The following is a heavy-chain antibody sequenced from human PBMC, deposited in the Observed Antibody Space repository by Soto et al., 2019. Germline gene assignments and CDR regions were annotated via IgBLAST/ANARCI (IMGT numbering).Heavy chain of an antibody. CDR3: ARGVSAGVDY. CDR2: MQPSTGRT. J-gene: IGHJ4*02. V-gene: IGHV1-8*01. Sequence: QVQLVQSGAEVREPGASVKVSCKASGYSFTSLDINWVRQTAGQGLEWMGWMQPSTGRTGYAQKFQGRVTMTRDTPINTAYRELTTLTSDDTAFYYCARGVSAGVDYWGQGTLVTVSS. CDR1: GYSFTSLD. D-gene: IGHD1-26*01.